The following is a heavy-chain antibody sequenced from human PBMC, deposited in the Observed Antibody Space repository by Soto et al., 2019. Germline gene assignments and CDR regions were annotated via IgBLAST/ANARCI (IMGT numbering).Heavy chain of an antibody. CDR3: AREGGGADFWSGYYSY. CDR2: IYSGGST. D-gene: IGHD3-3*01. Sequence: GGSLRLSCAASGFTVSSNYMSWVRQAPGKGLEWVSVIYSGGSTYYADSVKGRLTISRDNSKNTLYLQMNSLRAEDTAVYYCAREGGGADFWSGYYSYWGQGTLVTVSS. CDR1: GFTVSSNY. V-gene: IGHV3-66*01. J-gene: IGHJ4*02.